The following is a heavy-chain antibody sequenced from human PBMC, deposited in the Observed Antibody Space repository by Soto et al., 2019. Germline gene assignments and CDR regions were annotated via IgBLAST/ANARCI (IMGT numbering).Heavy chain of an antibody. CDR1: CYTFTSYG. Sequence: ASVKVSYQASCYTFTSYGISWVRQAPGQGLEWMGWISAYNGNTNYAQKLQGRVTMTTDTSTSTAYMELRSLRSDDTAVYYCARLAGSSWYHYYYGMDVWGQGTTVTVSS. CDR2: ISAYNGNT. CDR3: ARLAGSSWYHYYYGMDV. D-gene: IGHD6-13*01. J-gene: IGHJ6*02. V-gene: IGHV1-18*01.